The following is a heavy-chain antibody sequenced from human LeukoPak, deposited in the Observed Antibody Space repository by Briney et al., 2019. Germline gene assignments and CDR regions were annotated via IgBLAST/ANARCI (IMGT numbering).Heavy chain of an antibody. J-gene: IGHJ4*02. CDR1: GGSISSGGYS. CDR3: ARFSNDHGVKFDY. V-gene: IGHV4-31*03. D-gene: IGHD4-17*01. CDR2: IYYSGTA. Sequence: SETLSLTCTVSGGSISSGGYSWSWVRQHPEKGLEWIGYIYYSGTAYYNPSLKSRVTMSVDTSKNQFSLKLDSVTAADTAVYYCARFSNDHGVKFDYWGQGTLVTVSS.